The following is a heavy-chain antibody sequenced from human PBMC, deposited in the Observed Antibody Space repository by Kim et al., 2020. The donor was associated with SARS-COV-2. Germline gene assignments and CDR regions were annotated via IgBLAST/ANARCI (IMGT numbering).Heavy chain of an antibody. CDR3: ARERRLYYGGNSGDY. Sequence: SETLSLTCAVYGGSFSGYYWSWIRQPPGKGLEGIGEINHSGSTNYNPSLKSRVTISVDTSKNQFSLKLSSVTAADTAVYYCARERRLYYGGNSGDYWGQGTLVTVSS. J-gene: IGHJ4*02. CDR1: GGSFSGYY. D-gene: IGHD4-17*01. CDR2: INHSGST. V-gene: IGHV4-34*01.